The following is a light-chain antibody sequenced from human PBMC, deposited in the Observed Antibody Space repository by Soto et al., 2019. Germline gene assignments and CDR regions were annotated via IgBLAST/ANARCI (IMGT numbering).Light chain of an antibody. CDR3: SSHTISSALHV. J-gene: IGLJ1*01. V-gene: IGLV2-14*01. CDR1: ISDFVVYNY. Sequence: QSVLTQPASVSGSPGQSITISCTGTISDFVVYNYVSWYQQHPGKAPKLMIYGVSNRPSGVSNRFSGSKSGNTDSLTISGLQADDEADYYCSSHTISSALHVFGTGIKVTVL. CDR2: GVS.